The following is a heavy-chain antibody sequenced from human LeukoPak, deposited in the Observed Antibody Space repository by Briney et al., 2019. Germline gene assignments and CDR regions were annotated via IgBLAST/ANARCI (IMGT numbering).Heavy chain of an antibody. Sequence: GESLKISCKGSGYSFTSYWISWVRQMPGKGLEWMGRIDPSDSYSNYSPSFQGHVTISADKSISTAYLQWSSLKASDTAKYYCARRLPPEYYYGMDVWGEGTTVTVSS. CDR1: GYSFTSYW. CDR2: IDPSDSYS. D-gene: IGHD1-14*01. V-gene: IGHV5-10-1*01. CDR3: ARRLPPEYYYGMDV. J-gene: IGHJ6*04.